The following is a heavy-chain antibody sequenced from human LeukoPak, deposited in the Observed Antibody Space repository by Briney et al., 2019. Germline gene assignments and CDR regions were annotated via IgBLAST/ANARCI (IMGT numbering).Heavy chain of an antibody. V-gene: IGHV3-48*01. D-gene: IGHD6-19*01. Sequence: PGGSLRLSCAASGFTFSDYNMNWYRQAPGKRRDWVSYISTHSTSIYYADSVKGRFTISRDNAKSSLYLQMNSLRADDTAVYYCARGSTVAGTRTVPSPERWGQGTLVTVSS. J-gene: IGHJ4*02. CDR3: ARGSTVAGTRTVPSPER. CDR1: GFTFSDYN. CDR2: ISTHSTSI.